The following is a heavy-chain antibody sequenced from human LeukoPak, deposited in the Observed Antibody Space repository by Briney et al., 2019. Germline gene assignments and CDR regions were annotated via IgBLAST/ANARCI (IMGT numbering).Heavy chain of an antibody. CDR3: ARGSKVVPAARY. V-gene: IGHV3-13*01. Sequence: GGSLRLSCAASGFTFSSYDMHWARQATGKGLEWVSAIGTAGDTYYPGSVKGRFTISRENAKNSLYLQMNSLRAGDTAVYYCARGSKVVPAARYWGQGTLVTVSS. J-gene: IGHJ4*02. CDR1: GFTFSSYD. CDR2: IGTAGDT. D-gene: IGHD2-2*01.